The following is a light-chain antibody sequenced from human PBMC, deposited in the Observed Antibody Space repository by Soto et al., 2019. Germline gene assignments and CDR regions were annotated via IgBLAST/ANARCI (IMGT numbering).Light chain of an antibody. J-gene: IGKJ4*01. Sequence: EIVMTQSPATLSVSPGERATLSCRASQSVSSNLAWYQQKPGQAPRLLIYGASTRATGIPARFSGSGSGTEFTLIIIILQSEDFAVYYCQQYNNWPLTFGGGTKVDIK. CDR3: QQYNNWPLT. CDR1: QSVSSN. V-gene: IGKV3-15*01. CDR2: GAS.